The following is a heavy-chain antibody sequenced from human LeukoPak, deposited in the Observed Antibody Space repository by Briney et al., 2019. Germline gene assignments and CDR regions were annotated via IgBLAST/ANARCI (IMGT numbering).Heavy chain of an antibody. D-gene: IGHD1-1*01. CDR1: GFTSSNYW. V-gene: IGHV3-7*02. Sequence: GGSLRLTCAASGFTSSNYWMTWVRQAPGKGLEWVANIAKDGSGKFYVDSVKGRFTISRDNAKNSLFLQMGSLRADDTAVYYCALHNSDSASFDSGEQGTLVTVSS. J-gene: IGHJ4*02. CDR2: IAKDGSGK. CDR3: ALHNSDSASFDS.